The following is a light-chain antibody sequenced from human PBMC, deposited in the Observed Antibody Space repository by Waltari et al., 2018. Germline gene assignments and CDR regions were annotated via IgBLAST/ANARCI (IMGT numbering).Light chain of an antibody. V-gene: IGLV2-23*02. CDR3: SSYAGDNIVV. Sequence: QSALTQPAPVSGSLGQSITISCTGTTSDVGSYNVVSWPQQHPGKAPKLLLYGVTKRPSGVSTRFSGSKSGNTASMTISGLQAEDEADYYCSSYAGDNIVVFGGGTRLTVV. CDR1: TSDVGSYNV. J-gene: IGLJ2*01. CDR2: GVT.